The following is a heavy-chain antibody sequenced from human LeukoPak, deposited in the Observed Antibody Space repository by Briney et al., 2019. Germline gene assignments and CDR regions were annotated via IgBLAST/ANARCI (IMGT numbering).Heavy chain of an antibody. J-gene: IGHJ4*02. Sequence: ASLKVSCKAPGYTFTSYGISWVRQAAGQGLEWMGRISAYNGNTNYAQKLQGRVTMTTDTSTSTAYMELRSLRSDDTAVYYCAREYIVGATIYYFDYWGQGTLVTVSS. CDR1: GYTFTSYG. CDR2: ISAYNGNT. V-gene: IGHV1-18*01. CDR3: AREYIVGATIYYFDY. D-gene: IGHD1-26*01.